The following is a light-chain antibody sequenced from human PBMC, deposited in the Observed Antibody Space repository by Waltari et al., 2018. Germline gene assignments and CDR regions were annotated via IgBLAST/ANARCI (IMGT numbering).Light chain of an antibody. V-gene: IGLV2-8*01. J-gene: IGLJ2*01. CDR1: SSDVGGYNY. CDR2: EVS. Sequence: QSALTQPPSASGSPGQSVTIPCTGTSSDVGGYNYVSWYQQHPGKAPKLMIYEVSKRPSGVPDRFSGSKSGNTASLTVSGLQAEDEADYYCNSYAGSNNVVFGGGTKLTVL. CDR3: NSYAGSNNVV.